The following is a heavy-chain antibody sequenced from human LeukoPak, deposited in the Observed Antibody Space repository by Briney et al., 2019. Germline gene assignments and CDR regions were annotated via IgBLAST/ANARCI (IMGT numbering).Heavy chain of an antibody. CDR3: ARRLYCSGGSCYSGFDY. CDR1: GYTFTSYG. Sequence: ASVKVSCKASGYTFTSYGISRVRQAPGQGLEWMGWISAYNGNTNYAQKLQGRVTMTTDTSTSTAYMELRSLRSDDTAVYYCARRLYCSGGSCYSGFDYWGQGTLVTVSS. V-gene: IGHV1-18*01. J-gene: IGHJ4*02. CDR2: ISAYNGNT. D-gene: IGHD2-15*01.